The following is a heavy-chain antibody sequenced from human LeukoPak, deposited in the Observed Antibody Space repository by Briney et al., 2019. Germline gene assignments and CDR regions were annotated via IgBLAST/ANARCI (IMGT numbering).Heavy chain of an antibody. CDR2: ISSSSSTR. V-gene: IGHV3-48*01. D-gene: IGHD3-22*01. Sequence: PGGSQRLSCAASGFTFSSYSMNWVRQAPGKGLEWVSHISSSSSTRYYADSVKGRFTLSRDNAKNSLYLQMNNLRVEDTAIYYCARRGYHDSSGYDYWGQGTPVTVSS. CDR1: GFTFSSYS. CDR3: ARRGYHDSSGYDY. J-gene: IGHJ4*02.